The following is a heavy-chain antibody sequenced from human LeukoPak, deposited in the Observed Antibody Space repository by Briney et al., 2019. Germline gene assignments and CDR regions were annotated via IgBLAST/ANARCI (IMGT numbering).Heavy chain of an antibody. J-gene: IGHJ4*02. CDR1: GFTFSSYW. D-gene: IGHD3-10*01. V-gene: IGHV3-21*04. CDR3: ARQSTYLMVRGGNYFDY. CDR2: ISSSSSYI. Sequence: PGGSLRLSCAASGFTFSSYWMHWVRQAPGKGLEWVSSISSSSSYIYYADSVKGRFTISRDNAKNSLYLQMNSLRAEDTAVYYCARQSTYLMVRGGNYFDYWGQGTLVTVSS.